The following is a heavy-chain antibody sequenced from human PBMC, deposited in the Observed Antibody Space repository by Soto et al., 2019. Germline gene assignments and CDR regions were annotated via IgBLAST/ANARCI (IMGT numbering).Heavy chain of an antibody. CDR3: ARTVEVHFWSGLRGYGMDV. CDR1: GGSISSSSYY. CDR2: IYYSGST. J-gene: IGHJ6*02. Sequence: SETLSLTCTVSGGSISSSSYYWGWIRQPPGKGLEWMGSIYYSGSTYYNPSLKSRVTISVDTSKNQFSLKLSSVTAADTAVYYCARTVEVHFWSGLRGYGMDVWGQGTTVTVSS. D-gene: IGHD3-3*02. V-gene: IGHV4-39*01.